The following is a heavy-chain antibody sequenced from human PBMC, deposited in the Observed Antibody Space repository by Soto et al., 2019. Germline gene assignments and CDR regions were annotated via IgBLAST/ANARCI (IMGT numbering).Heavy chain of an antibody. Sequence: QVHLVQSGGEVKKPGASVKVSCKASGYTFNRHGITWVRQAPGQGLEWMGWISGYNGDINYEQKFQGRVTLSSDTLTSTVYLELKSLRFYDTAVYYCARVRIVGAREIDFWGQGTVVTVSS. J-gene: IGHJ4*02. V-gene: IGHV1-18*04. CDR1: GYTFNRHG. CDR3: ARVRIVGAREIDF. CDR2: ISGYNGDI. D-gene: IGHD1-26*01.